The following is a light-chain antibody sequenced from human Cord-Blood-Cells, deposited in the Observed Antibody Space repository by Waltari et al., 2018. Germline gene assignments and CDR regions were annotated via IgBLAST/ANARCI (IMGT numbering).Light chain of an antibody. J-gene: IGKJ1*01. Sequence: DIQLPQSPSSLSTSVGARFLTTCRAIQSISSYLNWYQQKTGKAPKLLIYAASSLQSGVPSRFSGSGSGTDVTLTISSLQPEDFATYYCQQSYSTPRKTFGQGTKVEIK. CDR1: QSISSY. CDR3: QQSYSTPRKT. V-gene: IGKV1-39*01. CDR2: AAS.